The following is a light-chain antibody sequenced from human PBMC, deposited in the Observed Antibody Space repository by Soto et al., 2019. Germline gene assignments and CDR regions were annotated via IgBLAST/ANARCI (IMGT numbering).Light chain of an antibody. V-gene: IGKV3-20*01. CDR1: QSVSSN. Sequence: EIVMTQSPATLSVSPGERATLSCRASQSVSSNLAWYQQKPGQAPRLLIYGASTRATGIPDRFSGSGSGTDFTLTISRLEPEDFAVYYCQKYGSLTSSTFGQGTKVEIK. CDR3: QKYGSLTSST. CDR2: GAS. J-gene: IGKJ1*01.